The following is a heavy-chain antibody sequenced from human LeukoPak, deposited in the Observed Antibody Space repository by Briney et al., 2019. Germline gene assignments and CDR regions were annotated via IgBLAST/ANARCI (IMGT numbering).Heavy chain of an antibody. J-gene: IGHJ4*02. Sequence: GASVKVSCKASGYTFTSYDINWVRQATGQGLEWMGWMNPHSGNTGYAQKFQGRVTITRNTSVSTAYMELSSLRSEDTAVYYCARGRAITVAALPMYYFDYWGQGNLVTVSS. CDR2: MNPHSGNT. D-gene: IGHD6-19*01. V-gene: IGHV1-8*03. CDR3: ARGRAITVAALPMYYFDY. CDR1: GYTFTSYD.